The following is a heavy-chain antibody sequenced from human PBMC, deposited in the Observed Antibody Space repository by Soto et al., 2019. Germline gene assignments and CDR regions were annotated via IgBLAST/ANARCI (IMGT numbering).Heavy chain of an antibody. J-gene: IGHJ3*02. CDR3: AHPRGYGVFDAYDI. CDR2: ISNSGVST. D-gene: IGHD4-17*01. CDR1: GFTFSTYA. V-gene: IGHV3-23*01. Sequence: PGGSLRLSCAASGFTFSTYAMSWVRQAPGKGLEWVSAISNSGVSTYYTDSVKGRFTISRDNSINRLYMQMNSLRTEDTAVYYCAHPRGYGVFDAYDIWGQGTMVTVS.